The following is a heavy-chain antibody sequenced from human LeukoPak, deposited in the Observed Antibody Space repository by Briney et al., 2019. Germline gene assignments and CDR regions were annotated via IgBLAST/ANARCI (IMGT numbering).Heavy chain of an antibody. Sequence: PGGSLRLSCAASGFTFSSYEMNWVRQAPGKGLEWVSYIGSSGYTIYYADSVKGRFTISRDNGRNSLYLRMNSLRAEDTAVYYCARVAPVGHYYYGMDVWGKGTTVTVSS. D-gene: IGHD4-23*01. CDR3: ARVAPVGHYYYGMDV. J-gene: IGHJ6*04. V-gene: IGHV3-48*03. CDR1: GFTFSSYE. CDR2: IGSSGYTI.